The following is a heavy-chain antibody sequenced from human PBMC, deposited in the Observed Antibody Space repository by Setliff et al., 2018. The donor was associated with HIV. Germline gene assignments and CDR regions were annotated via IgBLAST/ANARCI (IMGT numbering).Heavy chain of an antibody. J-gene: IGHJ6*03. Sequence: LRLSCAASGFTFSSYGMHWVRQAPGKGLEWVAVIWYDGSNKYYADSVKGRFTISRDNSKNTLYLQMNSLRAEDTAVYYCAREGYDSSGYYYYYYYMDVWGKGTTVTVSS. CDR3: AREGYDSSGYYYYYYYMDV. D-gene: IGHD3-22*01. V-gene: IGHV3-33*01. CDR1: GFTFSSYG. CDR2: IWYDGSNK.